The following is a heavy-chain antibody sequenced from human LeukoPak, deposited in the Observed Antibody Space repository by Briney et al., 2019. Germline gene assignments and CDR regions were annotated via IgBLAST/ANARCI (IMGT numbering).Heavy chain of an antibody. CDR3: ARSDPDTAMVRDKYYFDY. J-gene: IGHJ4*02. D-gene: IGHD5-18*01. V-gene: IGHV4-59*08. CDR1: GGSISRYY. CDR2: IYYSGTT. Sequence: SETLSLNCTVSGGSISRYYWSWIRQPPGKGLEWIGYIYYSGTTYYNPSLTSRVTISVDTSKNQFSLKLTSVTAADTAVYYCARSDPDTAMVRDKYYFDYWGQGTLVTVSS.